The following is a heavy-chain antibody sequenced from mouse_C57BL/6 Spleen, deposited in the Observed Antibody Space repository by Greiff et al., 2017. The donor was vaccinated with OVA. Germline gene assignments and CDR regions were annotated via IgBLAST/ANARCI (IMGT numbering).Heavy chain of an antibody. J-gene: IGHJ1*03. CDR1: GYTFTSYW. D-gene: IGHD1-1*01. V-gene: IGHV1-72*01. Sequence: QVQLQQPGAELVKPGASVKLSCKASGYTFTSYWMHWVKQRPGRGLEWIGRIDPNSGGTKYNEKFKSKATLTVDRPSSTAYMQLSSLTSEDSAVYYCARSISTVVAEGWYFDVWGTGTTVTVSS. CDR2: IDPNSGGT. CDR3: ARSISTVVAEGWYFDV.